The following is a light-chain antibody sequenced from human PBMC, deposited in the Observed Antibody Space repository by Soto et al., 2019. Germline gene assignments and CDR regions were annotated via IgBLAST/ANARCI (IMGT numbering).Light chain of an antibody. J-gene: IGLJ2*01. CDR3: SSYAGSINLGV. CDR2: EVS. Sequence: QSALTQPPSASGSPGQSVTISCTGTSSDVGGYNYVSWYQHHSGKAPKLVIYEVSKRPSGVPDRFSGSKSGNTASLTVSGLQAEDEADYYCSSYAGSINLGVFGGGTKLTVL. V-gene: IGLV2-8*01. CDR1: SSDVGGYNY.